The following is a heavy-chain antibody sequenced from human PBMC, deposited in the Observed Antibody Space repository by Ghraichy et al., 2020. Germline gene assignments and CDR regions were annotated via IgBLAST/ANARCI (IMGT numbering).Heavy chain of an antibody. Sequence: GSLRLSCAVSGDSIISNNWWSWVRQPPGKWLEWIGEIFHSGSTNYNPSLKSRITISLDKSKNQFSLKMTSVTAADTAVYYCAREIDQLRYFDSWGQGTLVTVSS. CDR2: IFHSGST. V-gene: IGHV4-4*02. J-gene: IGHJ4*02. D-gene: IGHD2-2*01. CDR3: AREIDQLRYFDS. CDR1: GDSIISNNW.